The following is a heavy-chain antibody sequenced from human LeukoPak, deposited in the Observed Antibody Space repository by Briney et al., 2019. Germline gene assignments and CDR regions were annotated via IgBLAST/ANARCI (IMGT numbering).Heavy chain of an antibody. D-gene: IGHD3-9*01. Sequence: ASVKVSCKASGYTFTSYGISWVRRAPGQGLEWMGWISAYNGNTNYAQKLQGRVTMTTDTSTSTAYMELRSLRSDDTAVYYCARVLSSEIRYFDWLWPDAFDIWGQGTMVTVSS. V-gene: IGHV1-18*01. CDR2: ISAYNGNT. CDR1: GYTFTSYG. J-gene: IGHJ3*02. CDR3: ARVLSSEIRYFDWLWPDAFDI.